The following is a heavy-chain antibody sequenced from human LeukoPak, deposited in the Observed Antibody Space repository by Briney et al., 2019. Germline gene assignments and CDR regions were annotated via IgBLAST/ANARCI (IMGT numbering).Heavy chain of an antibody. V-gene: IGHV3-7*01. J-gene: IGHJ6*03. CDR2: IKEDGSKK. D-gene: IGHD6-6*01. CDR3: ARWKSSSSPYYYYYMDV. Sequence: GGSLRLSCGASGFTLSSYWMTWVRQAPGKGLEWVANIKEDGSKKYYVESVRGRFTISRDNAENSLYLQMNSLRAEDTAVYYCARWKSSSSPYYYYYMDVWGKGTTVTVSS. CDR1: GFTLSSYW.